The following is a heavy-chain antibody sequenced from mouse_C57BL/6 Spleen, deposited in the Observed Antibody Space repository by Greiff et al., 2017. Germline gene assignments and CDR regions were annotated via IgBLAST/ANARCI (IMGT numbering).Heavy chain of an antibody. J-gene: IGHJ2*01. D-gene: IGHD1-1*01. CDR3: ARGYYGSSWYFDY. V-gene: IGHV1-82*01. CDR1: GYAFSSSW. CDR2: IYPGDGDT. Sequence: VQLQQSGPELVKPGASVKISCKASGYAFSSSWMNWVKQRPGKGLEWIGRIYPGDGDTNYNGKFKGKATLTADKSSSTAYMQLSSLASEDSAVYFCARGYYGSSWYFDYWGQGTTLTVSS.